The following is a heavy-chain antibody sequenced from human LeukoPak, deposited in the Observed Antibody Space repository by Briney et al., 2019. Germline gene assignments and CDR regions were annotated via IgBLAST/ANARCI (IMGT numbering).Heavy chain of an antibody. D-gene: IGHD4-17*01. V-gene: IGHV1-18*01. J-gene: IGHJ4*02. CDR2: ISAYNGNT. Sequence: GASVKVSCKASGYTFTSYGISWVRQAPGQGLEWMGWISAYNGNTNYAQKLQGRVTMTTDTSTSTAYMELRSLRSDDTAVYYCASTLVRGDLPGAYFDYWGQGTLVTVSS. CDR1: GYTFTSYG. CDR3: ASTLVRGDLPGAYFDY.